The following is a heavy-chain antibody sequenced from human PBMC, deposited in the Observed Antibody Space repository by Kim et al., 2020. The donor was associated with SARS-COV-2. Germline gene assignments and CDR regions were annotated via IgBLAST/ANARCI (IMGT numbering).Heavy chain of an antibody. J-gene: IGHJ5*02. CDR3: ARALIFGVVIVWFDP. Sequence: PSLKSRVTISVVTSKNQFSLKLSSVTAADTAVYYCARALIFGVVIVWFDPWGQGTLVTVSS. D-gene: IGHD3-3*01. V-gene: IGHV4-59*01.